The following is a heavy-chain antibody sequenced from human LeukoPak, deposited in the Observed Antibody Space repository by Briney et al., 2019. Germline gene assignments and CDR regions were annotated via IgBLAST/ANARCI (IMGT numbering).Heavy chain of an antibody. J-gene: IGHJ4*02. CDR1: GYTFTNHY. Sequence: ASVKVSCKASGYTFTNHYMHWVRQARGQGLEWMGWINPHSGDTNYAQKFQGRVTMTRDTSISTAYMELSRLRSDDTAVYYCARVPYYYGSGSYFFDYWGQGTLVTVSS. CDR3: ARVPYYYGSGSYFFDY. V-gene: IGHV1-2*02. D-gene: IGHD3-10*01. CDR2: INPHSGDT.